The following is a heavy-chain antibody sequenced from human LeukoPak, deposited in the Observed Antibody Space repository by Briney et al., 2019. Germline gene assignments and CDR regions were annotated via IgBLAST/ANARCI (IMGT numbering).Heavy chain of an antibody. CDR1: GFTFSDYW. CDR3: AKDRGWELKLFDY. D-gene: IGHD1-26*01. V-gene: IGHV3-74*01. Sequence: GGSLTLSCAASGFTFSDYWMHWVRQAPGKGLVWVSRISSDGSRVTYADSVKGRFTISRDNAKNTLYLQMNSLRAEDTAVYYCAKDRGWELKLFDYWGQGTLVTVSS. CDR2: ISSDGSRV. J-gene: IGHJ4*02.